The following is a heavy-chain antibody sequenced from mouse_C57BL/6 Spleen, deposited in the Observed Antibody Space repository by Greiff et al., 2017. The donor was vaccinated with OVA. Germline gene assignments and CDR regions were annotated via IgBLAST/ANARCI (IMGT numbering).Heavy chain of an antibody. V-gene: IGHV1-55*01. CDR2: IYPGSGST. Sequence: QVQLQQPGAELVKPGASVKMSCKASGYTFTSYWITWVKQRPGQGLEWIGDIYPGSGSTNYNEKFKSKATLTVDTSSSTAYMQRSRLTSEDAAVYYSARYDYDVCDYWGQGTTLTVSS. CDR1: GYTFTSYW. CDR3: ARYDYDVCDY. D-gene: IGHD2-4*01. J-gene: IGHJ2*01.